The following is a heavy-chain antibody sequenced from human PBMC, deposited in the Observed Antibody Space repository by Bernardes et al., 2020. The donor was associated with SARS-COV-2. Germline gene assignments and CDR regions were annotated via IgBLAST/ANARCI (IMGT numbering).Heavy chain of an antibody. D-gene: IGHD6-6*01. Sequence: GGSLRLSCAASGFTFSNYEMNWVRQAPGKGLEWVSYIASGDTIYYGDSVRGRFTVSRDNAKNSLYLQMNSLKVEDTAVYYCAREGDSSSSYYYYGMDVWGQGTTVTVSS. V-gene: IGHV3-48*03. J-gene: IGHJ6*02. CDR1: GFTFSNYE. CDR3: AREGDSSSSYYYYGMDV. CDR2: IASGDTI.